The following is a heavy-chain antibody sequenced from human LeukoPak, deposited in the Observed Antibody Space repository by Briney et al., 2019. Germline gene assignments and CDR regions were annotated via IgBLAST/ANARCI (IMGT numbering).Heavy chain of an antibody. CDR3: VRDPTTETGGYFDY. J-gene: IGHJ4*02. CDR1: GFTFSSYA. D-gene: IGHD4-17*01. CDR2: ISENGGST. V-gene: IGHV3-23*01. Sequence: GGSLRLSCAASGFTFSSYAMSWVRQAPGKGLEWVSIISENGGSTYYADSVKGRFTISRDNSKNTLYLQMNSLRVEDTAVYSCVRDPTTETGGYFDYWGQGTLVTVSS.